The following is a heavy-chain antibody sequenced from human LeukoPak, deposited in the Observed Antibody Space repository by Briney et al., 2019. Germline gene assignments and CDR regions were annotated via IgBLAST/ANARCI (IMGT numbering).Heavy chain of an antibody. D-gene: IGHD1-1*01. Sequence: SETLSLTCTVSGGSISSSPYYWAWIRQPPGRGLEWIGSIYYRGNTYHNPSLKSRVTISVDTSKNQFSLSVISVTAADTVMYFCARPTTGPATQGYDSWGQGILVTVAS. CDR1: GGSISSSPYY. CDR2: IYYRGNT. CDR3: ARPTTGPATQGYDS. J-gene: IGHJ4*02. V-gene: IGHV4-39*01.